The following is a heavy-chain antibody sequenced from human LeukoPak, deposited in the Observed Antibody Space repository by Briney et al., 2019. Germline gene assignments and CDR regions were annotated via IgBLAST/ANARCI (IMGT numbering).Heavy chain of an antibody. CDR1: GFTFSSYG. Sequence: PGGSLRLPCAASGFTFSSYGMSWVRQAPGKGLEWVSAISGSGGSTYYADSVKGRFTISRDNSKNTLYLQMNRLRAEDTAVYYCAKDNGLWSGEATNLTLDYWGQGTLVTVSS. CDR3: AKDNGLWSGEATNLTLDY. D-gene: IGHD3-10*01. J-gene: IGHJ4*02. V-gene: IGHV3-23*01. CDR2: ISGSGGST.